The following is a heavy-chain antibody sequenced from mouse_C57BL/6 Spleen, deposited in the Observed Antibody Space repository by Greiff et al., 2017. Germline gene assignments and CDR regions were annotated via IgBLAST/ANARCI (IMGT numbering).Heavy chain of an antibody. CDR3: TRFDGYYEDY. D-gene: IGHD2-3*01. CDR2: IDPETGGT. J-gene: IGHJ2*01. V-gene: IGHV1-15*01. Sequence: QVQLQQSGAELVRPGASVTLSCKASGYTFTDYELHWVKQTPVHGLEWIGAIDPETGGTAYNQKFKGKAILTADKSSSTAYMELRSLTSEDSAVYYCTRFDGYYEDYWGQGTTLTVSS. CDR1: GYTFTDYE.